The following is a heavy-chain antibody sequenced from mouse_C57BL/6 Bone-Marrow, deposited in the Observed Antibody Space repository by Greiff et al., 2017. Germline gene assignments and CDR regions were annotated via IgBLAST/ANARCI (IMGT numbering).Heavy chain of an antibody. Sequence: VQLKESGPELVKPGASVKISCKASGYSFTGYYMNWVKQSPEKSLEWIGEINPSTGGTTYNQKFKAKATLTVDKSSSTAYMQLKSLTSEDSAVYYCARLDEGGFAYWGQGTLVTVSA. CDR3: ARLDEGGFAY. CDR2: INPSTGGT. J-gene: IGHJ3*01. CDR1: GYSFTGYY. V-gene: IGHV1-42*01.